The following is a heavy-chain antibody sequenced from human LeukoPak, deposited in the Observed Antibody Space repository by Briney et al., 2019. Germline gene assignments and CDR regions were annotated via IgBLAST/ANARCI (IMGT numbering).Heavy chain of an antibody. CDR2: ISSSGSTI. V-gene: IGHV3-11*01. CDR1: GFTFSHYG. CDR3: ASSTVVTPENDAFDI. J-gene: IGHJ3*02. D-gene: IGHD4-23*01. Sequence: PGGSLRLSCAASGFTFSHYGMTWVRQAPGKGLEWVSYISSSGSTIYYADSVKGRFTISRDNAKNSLYLQMNSLRAEDTAVYYCASSTVVTPENDAFDIWGQGTMVTVSS.